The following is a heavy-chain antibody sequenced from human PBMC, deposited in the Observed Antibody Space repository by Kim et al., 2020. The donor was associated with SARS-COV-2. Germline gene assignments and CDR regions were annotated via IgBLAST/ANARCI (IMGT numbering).Heavy chain of an antibody. Sequence: SETLSLTCTVSGGSISSSSYYWGWIRQPPGKGLEWIGSIYYSGSTYYNPSLKSRVTISVDTSKNQFSLKLSSVTAADTAVYYCARKLALNSFDYWGQGTL. V-gene: IGHV4-39*01. J-gene: IGHJ4*02. CDR2: IYYSGST. D-gene: IGHD6-13*01. CDR3: ARKLALNSFDY. CDR1: GGSISSSSYY.